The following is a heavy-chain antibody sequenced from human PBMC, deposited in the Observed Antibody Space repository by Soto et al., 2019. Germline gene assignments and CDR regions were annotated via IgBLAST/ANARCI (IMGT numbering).Heavy chain of an antibody. J-gene: IGHJ4*02. Sequence: QLHLQESGPGLVTPSETLSLTCIVSGVSLSSSSYYWAWIRQPPGKGLEWIGTIYYNGNTYYNPSLEGRVTMDLDTAKNEISLKLNSVTATDTAVYYCGLHDWTYYLLAINFWGQGTLATVSS. CDR1: GVSLSSSSYY. CDR3: GLHDWTYYLLAINF. CDR2: IYYNGNT. D-gene: IGHD2-21*01. V-gene: IGHV4-39*01.